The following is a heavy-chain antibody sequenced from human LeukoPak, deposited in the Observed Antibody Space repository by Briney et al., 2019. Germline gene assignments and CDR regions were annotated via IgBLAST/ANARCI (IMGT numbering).Heavy chain of an antibody. J-gene: IGHJ6*02. CDR3: AKRARIAAAGAYSYHSLDV. CDR2: VPNSGNT. CDR1: GGSVNSFH. V-gene: IGHV4-59*02. D-gene: IGHD6-13*01. Sequence: SSETLSLTCYVSGGSVNSFHWAWFRQPPGKGLEWIGHVPNSGNTDYNPSLKRRVTISVDTSNNQFSLKLRSVTAADKAVYYCAKRARIAAAGAYSYHSLDVWGQGTTVTVSS.